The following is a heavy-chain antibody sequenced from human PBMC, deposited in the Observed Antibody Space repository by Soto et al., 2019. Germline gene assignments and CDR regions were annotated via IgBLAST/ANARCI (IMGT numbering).Heavy chain of an antibody. CDR2: VYRSGST. J-gene: IGHJ4*02. Sequence: SETLSLTCAVSSGSINSYNWWSWVRQSPGKGLEWIGEVYRSGSTTYNPSLKSRVTISVDPSKNQFSLTLSSVTAADTAVYYCAREAGYYYDSSGYYFDYWGQGTLVTVSS. CDR1: SGSINSYNW. CDR3: AREAGYYYDSSGYYFDY. D-gene: IGHD3-22*01. V-gene: IGHV4-4*02.